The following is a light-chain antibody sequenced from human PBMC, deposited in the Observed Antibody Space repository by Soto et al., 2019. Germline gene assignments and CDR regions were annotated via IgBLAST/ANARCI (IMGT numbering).Light chain of an antibody. CDR2: WAS. CDR3: QQRSSWPRT. Sequence: DIVMTQSPDSLAVSLGERATINCKSSQSILHSSDNKNYLAWYQQKPGQPPKLLIYWASSRESGVPDRFSGSGSGTDFTLTISSLQAEDFAVYYCQQRSSWPRTFGQGTKLEIK. J-gene: IGKJ2*01. CDR1: QSILHSSDNKNY. V-gene: IGKV4-1*01.